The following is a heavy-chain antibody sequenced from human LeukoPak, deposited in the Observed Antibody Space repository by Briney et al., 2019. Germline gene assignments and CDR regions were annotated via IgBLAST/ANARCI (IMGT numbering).Heavy chain of an antibody. CDR1: GFTFSTYA. Sequence: GRSLRLSCAASGFTFSTYAMHWVRQGPGKGLEWVAVISYDGSNKYYADSAKGRFTISRDNSKNTLYLQMSSLSAEDAAVYYCARTTTPHYYGSGSYALGYWGQGTLVTVPS. CDR3: ARTTTPHYYGSGSYALGY. V-gene: IGHV3-30-3*01. CDR2: ISYDGSNK. D-gene: IGHD3-10*01. J-gene: IGHJ4*02.